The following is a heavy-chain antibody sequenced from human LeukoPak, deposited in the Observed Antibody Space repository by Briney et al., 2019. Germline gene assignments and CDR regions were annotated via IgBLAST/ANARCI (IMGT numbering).Heavy chain of an antibody. CDR1: GGSISSYY. J-gene: IGHJ6*02. CDR2: IYYSGST. V-gene: IGHV4-59*12. D-gene: IGHD5-18*01. Sequence: SETLSLTCTVSGGSISSYYWSWIRQPPGKGLEWIGYIYYSGSTNYNPSLKSRVTISVDTSKNQFSLKVSSVTAADTAVYYCARGRIRSLPVVDGMVSGYGMDVWGQGTTVTVSS. CDR3: ARGRIRSLPVVDGMVSGYGMDV.